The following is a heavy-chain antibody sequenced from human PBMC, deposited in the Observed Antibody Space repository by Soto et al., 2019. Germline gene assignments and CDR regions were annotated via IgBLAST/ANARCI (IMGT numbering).Heavy chain of an antibody. CDR2: IYWNDDK. V-gene: IGHV2-5*01. CDR3: ALGGSSGWPFDY. CDR1: GFSLSTSGVG. J-gene: IGHJ4*02. D-gene: IGHD3-16*01. Sequence: SGPTLVNPTQTLTLTCTFSGFSLSTSGVGVGWIRQPPGKALEWLALIYWNDDKRYSPSLKSRLTITKDTSKNQVVLTMTNMDPVDTATYYCALGGSSGWPFDYWGQGTLVTVSS.